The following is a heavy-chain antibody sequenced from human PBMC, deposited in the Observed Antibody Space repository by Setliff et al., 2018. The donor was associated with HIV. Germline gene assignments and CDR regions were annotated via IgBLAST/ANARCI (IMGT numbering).Heavy chain of an antibody. Sequence: PSETLSLTCVVSDDSFTNYDWTWIRQYPGKALQWIGSISSTGTTNYSPSLRSRVTISIETSNTRFSLWLRSVTASDTATYYCARLGRAIDDGGSSVRLDFWGQGVLVTVSS. V-gene: IGHV4-4*08. J-gene: IGHJ4*02. CDR1: DDSFTNYD. D-gene: IGHD2-15*01. CDR3: ARLGRAIDDGGSSVRLDF. CDR2: ISSTGTT.